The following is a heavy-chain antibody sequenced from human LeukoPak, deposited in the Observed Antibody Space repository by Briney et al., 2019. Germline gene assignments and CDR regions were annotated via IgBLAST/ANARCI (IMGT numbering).Heavy chain of an antibody. CDR3: TRSAVAGDIDY. V-gene: IGHV3-49*04. Sequence: PGRSLRLSCTASGFTFGDYAMSWVRQAPGKGLEWVGFIRSKAYGGTTEYAASVKGRFTISRDDYKSIAYLQMNSLKTEDTAVYYCTRSAVAGDIDYWGQGTLVTVSS. J-gene: IGHJ4*02. CDR1: GFTFGDYA. CDR2: IRSKAYGGTT. D-gene: IGHD6-19*01.